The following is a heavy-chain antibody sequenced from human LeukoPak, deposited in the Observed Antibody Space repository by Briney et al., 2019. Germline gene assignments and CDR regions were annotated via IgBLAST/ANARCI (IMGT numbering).Heavy chain of an antibody. Sequence: ASVKVSCKASGYTFTSYYMHWVRQAPGQGLEWMGIINPSGGSTSYAQKFQGRVTITTDESTSTAYMELSSLRSEDTAVYYCARTAPYYSGSYHGWFDPWGQGTLVTVSS. V-gene: IGHV1-46*01. CDR2: INPSGGST. CDR1: GYTFTSYY. J-gene: IGHJ5*02. CDR3: ARTAPYYSGSYHGWFDP. D-gene: IGHD1-26*01.